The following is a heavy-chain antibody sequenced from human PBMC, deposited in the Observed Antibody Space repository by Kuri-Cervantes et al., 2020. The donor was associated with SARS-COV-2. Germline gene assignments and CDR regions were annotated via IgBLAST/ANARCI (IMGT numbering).Heavy chain of an antibody. Sequence: ESLKISCTVSGGSISRHYWSWIRRPAGKGLEWIGRIYTSGSTNYNPSLNSRVTMSVDTSKNQFSLKLSSVTAADTAVYYCGRVRSSGPIDYWGQGTLVTVSS. CDR3: GRVRSSGPIDY. CDR2: IYTSGST. CDR1: GGSISRHY. J-gene: IGHJ4*02. D-gene: IGHD6-19*01. V-gene: IGHV4-4*07.